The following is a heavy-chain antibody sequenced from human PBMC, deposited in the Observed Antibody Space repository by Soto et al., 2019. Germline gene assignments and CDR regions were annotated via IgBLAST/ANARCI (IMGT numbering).Heavy chain of an antibody. CDR1: GGSLRSSSYY. Sequence: PSETLSLTCTVSGGSLRSSSYYWGWIRQPPGKGLEWIGYIYYSGSTYYNPSLKSRVTISVDTSKNQFSLKLSSVTAADTAVYYCARDNILGILYGGMDVWGQGTTVTVS. J-gene: IGHJ6*02. D-gene: IGHD3-3*01. CDR2: IYYSGST. CDR3: ARDNILGILYGGMDV. V-gene: IGHV4-30-4*08.